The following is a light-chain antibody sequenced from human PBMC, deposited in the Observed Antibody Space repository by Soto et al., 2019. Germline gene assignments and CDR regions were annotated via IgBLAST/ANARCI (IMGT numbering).Light chain of an antibody. V-gene: IGKV2-30*02. J-gene: IGKJ5*01. CDR3: MQGTHWPIT. Sequence: DVVMTPSQISLPVTLGQPACLSCSSKQSLVHSDGIAYFSWFQQRPGRSPRRLIYKVSNRDSGVPARFSGSGSGTDFALKISRVEAEDVGVYYCMQGTHWPITFGQGTRLEIK. CDR2: KVS. CDR1: QSLVHSDGIAY.